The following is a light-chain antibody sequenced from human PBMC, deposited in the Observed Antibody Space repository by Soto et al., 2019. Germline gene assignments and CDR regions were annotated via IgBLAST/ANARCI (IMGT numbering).Light chain of an antibody. J-gene: IGLJ1*01. Sequence: QSVLTQPPSVSGAPGQRVTISCTGSSSNIGAGYDVHWYQQPPGTAPKLLIYGNSNRPSGVPDRFSGSKSGTSASLAITGLQAEYEADYYCQSYDSSLSGLYVFGTGTKVTVL. CDR1: SSNIGAGYD. CDR3: QSYDSSLSGLYV. CDR2: GNS. V-gene: IGLV1-40*01.